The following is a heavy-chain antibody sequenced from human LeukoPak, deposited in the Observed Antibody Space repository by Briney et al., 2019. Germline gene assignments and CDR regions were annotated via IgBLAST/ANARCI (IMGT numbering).Heavy chain of an antibody. Sequence: SETLSLTCTVSGGSISSYYWSWIRQHPGKGLEWIGYIYYSGSTYYNPSLKSRVTISVDTSKNQFSLKLSSVTAADTAVYYCAREAGIAAAGRKFDPWGQGTLVTVSS. CDR3: AREAGIAAAGRKFDP. V-gene: IGHV4-59*06. D-gene: IGHD6-13*01. CDR1: GGSISSYY. CDR2: IYYSGST. J-gene: IGHJ5*02.